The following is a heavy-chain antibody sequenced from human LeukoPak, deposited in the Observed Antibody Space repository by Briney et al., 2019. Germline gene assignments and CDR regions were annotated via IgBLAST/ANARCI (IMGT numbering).Heavy chain of an antibody. V-gene: IGHV3-23*01. Sequence: GGSLRLSCAASGFTFSNYAMSWVRQAPGKGLKWVSAISDSGTNTYYADTVKGRFTISRDNSKNTLYLQMNGLRAEDTAMYYCAKPPTGAADIRDYWGQGTLVTVSS. J-gene: IGHJ4*02. D-gene: IGHD7-27*01. CDR3: AKPPTGAADIRDY. CDR1: GFTFSNYA. CDR2: ISDSGTNT.